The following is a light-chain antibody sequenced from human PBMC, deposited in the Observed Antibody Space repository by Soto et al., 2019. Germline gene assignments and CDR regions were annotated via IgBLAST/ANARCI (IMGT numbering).Light chain of an antibody. CDR2: EVS. CDR3: SSYTSSSTLVI. Sequence: QSALTQPASVSGSPGQSVTISCTGTSSDISAYNYVSWYQQHQGKAPKLMIYEVSNRPSGVSNRFSGSKSGNTASLTISGLQAEDEADYYCSSYTSSSTLVIFGGGTKLTVL. V-gene: IGLV2-14*01. J-gene: IGLJ2*01. CDR1: SSDISAYNY.